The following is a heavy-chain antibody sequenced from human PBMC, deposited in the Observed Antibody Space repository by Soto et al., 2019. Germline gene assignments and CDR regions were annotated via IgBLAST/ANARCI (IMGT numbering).Heavy chain of an antibody. D-gene: IGHD2-15*01. CDR2: ISYSGETK. CDR1: GFTFTKYS. CDR3: VRGVVVVVGSTAENFDH. J-gene: IGHJ4*02. V-gene: IGHV3-48*02. Sequence: PGGSLRLSCVTSGFTFTKYSMNWVRQAPRKGLEWVSYISYSGETKYYADSLKGRYAISRDDAKNSVYLQMNSLRDEDTAFYYCVRGVVVVVGSTAENFDHWGQGTLVTVSS.